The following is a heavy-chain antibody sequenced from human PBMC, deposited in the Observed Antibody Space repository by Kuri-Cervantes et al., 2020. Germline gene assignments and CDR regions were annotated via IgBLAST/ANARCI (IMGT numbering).Heavy chain of an antibody. V-gene: IGHV3-9*01. CDR2: ISWNSGSI. CDR3: ARAKTVTDAFDI. J-gene: IGHJ3*02. CDR1: GFTFDDYA. Sequence: GGSLRLSCAASGFTFDDYAMHWVRQAPGKGLEWVSGISWNSGSIGYADSVKGRFTISRDNAKNSLYLQMNSLRAGDTAVYYCARAKTVTDAFDIWGQGTMVTVSS. D-gene: IGHD4-17*01.